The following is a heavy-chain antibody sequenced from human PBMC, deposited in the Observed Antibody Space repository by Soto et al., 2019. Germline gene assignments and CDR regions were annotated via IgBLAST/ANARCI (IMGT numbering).Heavy chain of an antibody. J-gene: IGHJ4*01. Sequence: QVQLVQSGAEVKKPGASVKISCETSGYIFKNYYIHWVRQAPGQGLEWMAIFNPFSGATNYEQSLQGRVTATMDMSTSTVYMELNNLRSEDTAMYYCARDLTSGDYWGQGTLISVSS. V-gene: IGHV1-46*02. CDR1: GYIFKNYY. CDR2: FNPFSGAT. D-gene: IGHD3-3*01. CDR3: ARDLTSGDY.